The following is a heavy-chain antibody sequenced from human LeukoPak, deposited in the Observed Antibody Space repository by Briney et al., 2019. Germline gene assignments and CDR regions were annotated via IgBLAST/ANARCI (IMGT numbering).Heavy chain of an antibody. Sequence: GSLRLSCAASGFTVSSNYMSWVRQAPGKGLEWVSVIYSGGSTYYADSVKGRFTISRDNSKNTLYLQMNSLRAEDTAVYYCARGYSYGPYYYYGMGVWGQGTTVTVSS. D-gene: IGHD5-18*01. J-gene: IGHJ6*02. CDR1: GFTVSSNY. V-gene: IGHV3-66*01. CDR2: IYSGGST. CDR3: ARGYSYGPYYYYGMGV.